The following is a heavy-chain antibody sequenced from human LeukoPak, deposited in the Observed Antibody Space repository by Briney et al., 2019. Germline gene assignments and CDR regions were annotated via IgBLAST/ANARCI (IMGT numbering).Heavy chain of an antibody. J-gene: IGHJ4*02. V-gene: IGHV3-23*01. CDR3: AKGRMFGCSSTSCQLTDH. CDR1: GFTFSSYG. D-gene: IGHD2-2*01. CDR2: ISGSGGST. Sequence: GGSLRFSCAASGFTFSSYGMSWVRQAPGKGLEWVSAISGSGGSTYYADSVKGGFTISRDNSKNTLYLQMNSLRAEDTAVYYCAKGRMFGCSSTSCQLTDHSGQPTLATVSS.